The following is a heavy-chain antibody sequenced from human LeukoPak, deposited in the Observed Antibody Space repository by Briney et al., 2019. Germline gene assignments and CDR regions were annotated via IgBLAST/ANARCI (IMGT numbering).Heavy chain of an antibody. J-gene: IGHJ4*02. CDR1: GFTFSSYA. Sequence: PGGSLRLSCAASGFTFSSYAMSWVRQAPGKGLEWGSAISGSGGSTYYADSVKGRFTISRDNSKNTLYLQMNSLRAEDTAVYYCAKGEYYYDSSGHFDYWGQGTLVTVSS. V-gene: IGHV3-23*01. CDR2: ISGSGGST. D-gene: IGHD3-22*01. CDR3: AKGEYYYDSSGHFDY.